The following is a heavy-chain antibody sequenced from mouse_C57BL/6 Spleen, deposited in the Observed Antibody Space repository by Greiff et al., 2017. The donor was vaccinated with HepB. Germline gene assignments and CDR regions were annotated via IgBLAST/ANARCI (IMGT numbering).Heavy chain of an antibody. CDR3: ARRATGVEAWFAY. Sequence: VQRVESGAELARPGASVKMSCKASGYTFTSYTMHWVKQRPGQGLEWIGYINPSSGYTKYNQKFKDKATLTADKSSSTAYMQLSSLTSEDSAVYYGARRATGVEAWFAYWGQGTLVTVSA. J-gene: IGHJ3*01. CDR1: GYTFTSYT. V-gene: IGHV1-4*01. CDR2: INPSSGYT. D-gene: IGHD1-1*01.